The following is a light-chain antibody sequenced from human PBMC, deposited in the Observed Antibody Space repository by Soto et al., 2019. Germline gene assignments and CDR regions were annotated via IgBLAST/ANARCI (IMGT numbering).Light chain of an antibody. J-gene: IGLJ1*01. CDR1: SSDVGSYNL. Sequence: QSVLTQPASVSGSPGQSITISCTGTSSDVGSYNLVSWYQQHPGKAPKLMIYEGSKRPSGVSNRFSGSKSGNTASLTISGLQAEDEADYYCCSYAGSSTHVFRTGTKVTVL. V-gene: IGLV2-23*01. CDR3: CSYAGSSTHV. CDR2: EGS.